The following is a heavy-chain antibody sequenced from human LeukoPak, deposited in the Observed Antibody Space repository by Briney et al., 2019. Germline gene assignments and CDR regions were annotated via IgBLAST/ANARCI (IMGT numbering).Heavy chain of an antibody. Sequence: GGSLRLSCAASGFIFGGFPMYWVRQAPGKGLEYVSAISSHGGSTYYAISVKDRFIISRDNSKNTLYLQMGSLRAEDTAAYYCARDFVGGESSGFHYPNFPDYWGQGTLLTVSS. D-gene: IGHD3-22*01. V-gene: IGHV3-64*01. CDR3: ARDFVGGESSGFHYPNFPDY. CDR2: ISSHGGST. CDR1: GFIFGGFP. J-gene: IGHJ4*02.